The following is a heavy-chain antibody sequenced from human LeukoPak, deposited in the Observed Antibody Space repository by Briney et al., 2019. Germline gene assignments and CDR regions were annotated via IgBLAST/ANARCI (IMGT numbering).Heavy chain of an antibody. D-gene: IGHD4-17*01. V-gene: IGHV3-23*01. J-gene: IGHJ3*02. CDR2: ISGSGGST. Sequence: GGSLRLSCAASGFTFSSYAMSWARQAPGKGLEWVSAISGSGGSTYYADSVKGRFTISRDNSKNTLYLQMNSLSAEDTAVYYCAKVPHYGDYVIWGQGTMVTVSS. CDR3: AKVPHYGDYVI. CDR1: GFTFSSYA.